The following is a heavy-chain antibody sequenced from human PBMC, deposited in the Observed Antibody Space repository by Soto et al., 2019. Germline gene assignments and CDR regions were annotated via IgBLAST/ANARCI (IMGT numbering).Heavy chain of an antibody. CDR2: IKQDGSEK. CDR1: GFTSSSYW. Sequence: GGPLRLSCAASGFTSSSYWMSWVRQAAGKGLEWVANIKQDGSEKYYVDSVKGRFTISRDDSKKTAYLQMNNLESEDTAVYYCSRDDSDWFFNWGRGTLVTVSS. CDR3: SRDDSDWFFN. V-gene: IGHV3-7*03. D-gene: IGHD3-9*01. J-gene: IGHJ4*02.